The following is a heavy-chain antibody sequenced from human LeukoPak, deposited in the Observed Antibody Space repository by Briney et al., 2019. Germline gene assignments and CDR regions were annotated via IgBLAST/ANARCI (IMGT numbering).Heavy chain of an antibody. CDR2: ITRNSRSI. J-gene: IGHJ4*02. CDR3: AKDTGIAPEGYYFDK. CDR1: GFTFDDYA. V-gene: IGHV3-9*01. D-gene: IGHD2-2*01. Sequence: GGSLRLSCAASGFTFDDYALHWVRQIPGKGLEWVSGITRNSRSIAYADSVKGRFTISRDNAKNSLYLQMSSLRPDDTALYYCAKDTGIAPEGYYFDKWGQGTQVTVSS.